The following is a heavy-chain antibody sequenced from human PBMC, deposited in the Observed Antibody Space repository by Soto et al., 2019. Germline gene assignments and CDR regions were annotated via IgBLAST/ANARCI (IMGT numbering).Heavy chain of an antibody. CDR1: GGSISSGGYS. D-gene: IGHD2-15*01. CDR2: IYHSGST. V-gene: IGHV4-30-2*01. J-gene: IGHJ4*02. CDR3: AAGGGLPRYY. Sequence: QLQLQESGSGLVKPSQTLSLTCAVSGGSISSGGYSWSWIRQPPGKGLEWIGYIYHSGSTYYNPSHKRRATISVDRSRNHFSLKRSSVTAADTAVYYCAAGGGLPRYYWGQGTLVTVSS.